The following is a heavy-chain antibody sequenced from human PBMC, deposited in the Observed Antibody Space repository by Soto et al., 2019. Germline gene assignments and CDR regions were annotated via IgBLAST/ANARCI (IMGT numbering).Heavy chain of an antibody. CDR3: ARGLGWTGYFFDF. V-gene: IGHV3-7*01. J-gene: IGHJ4*01. D-gene: IGHD6-19*01. CDR1: GVTFSSYW. Sequence: GGSLRLSCAVSGVTFSSYWMGWVRQAPGKGLEWVANINPDGSEKYFVDSVKGRFNISRDNAKNSLYLQMNRLRAEDTAVYFCARGLGWTGYFFDFWGHGALVTVSS. CDR2: INPDGSEK.